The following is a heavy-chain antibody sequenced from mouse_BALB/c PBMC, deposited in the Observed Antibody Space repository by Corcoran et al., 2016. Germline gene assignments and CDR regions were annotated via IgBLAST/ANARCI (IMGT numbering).Heavy chain of an antibody. D-gene: IGHD1-1*01. J-gene: IGHJ4*01. V-gene: IGHV9-3-1*01. CDR1: GYTFTYYG. CDR2: INTYTGEP. Sequence: QIQLVQSGPELKKPGETVKISCKASGYTFTYYGMNWVKQAPGKGLKWMGWINTYTGEPTYADDFKGRFAFSLETSASTAYLQINNLKNEDTATYFCARELLPYYAMDYWGQGPSVTVSS. CDR3: ARELLPYYAMDY.